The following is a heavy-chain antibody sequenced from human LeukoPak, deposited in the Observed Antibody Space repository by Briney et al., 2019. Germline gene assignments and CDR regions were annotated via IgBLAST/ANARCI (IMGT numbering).Heavy chain of an antibody. Sequence: GGSLRLSCAASGFTFSGYLMHWVRQAPGKGLEWVSYISSSSSTIYYADSVKGRFTISRDNAKNSLYLQMNSLRDEDTAVYYCARTLIAVAGTGWFDPWGQGTLVTVSS. CDR2: ISSSSSTI. D-gene: IGHD6-19*01. V-gene: IGHV3-48*02. CDR1: GFTFSGYL. CDR3: ARTLIAVAGTGWFDP. J-gene: IGHJ5*02.